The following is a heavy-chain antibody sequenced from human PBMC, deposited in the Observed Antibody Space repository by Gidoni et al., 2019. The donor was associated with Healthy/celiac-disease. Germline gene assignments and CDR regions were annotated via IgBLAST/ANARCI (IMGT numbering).Heavy chain of an antibody. Sequence: QLQLPEPGPGLLTPPGSLSLTCAVSAGTISSSNWWSWVRQPPGKGLEWIGEIYHSGSTNYNPSLKSRVTISVDKSKNQFSLKLSSVTAADTAVYYCAREGRGVRGVITDAFDIWGQGTMVTVSS. D-gene: IGHD3-10*01. J-gene: IGHJ3*02. CDR3: AREGRGVRGVITDAFDI. V-gene: IGHV4-4*03. CDR1: AGTISSSNW. CDR2: IYHSGST.